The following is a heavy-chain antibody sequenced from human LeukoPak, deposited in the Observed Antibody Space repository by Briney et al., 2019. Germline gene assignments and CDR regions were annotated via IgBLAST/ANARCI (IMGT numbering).Heavy chain of an antibody. Sequence: ASVNVSCKTSGYTFTRLGINWVRQVPGQGLEWMGWASTYNGNTNYAQKFKGRVTLTTDTSTSTAYMELRSLRDDDTAFYFCARDHYYGSGTYSPWGQGTLVTVSS. CDR1: GYTFTRLG. D-gene: IGHD3-10*01. CDR3: ARDHYYGSGTYSP. CDR2: ASTYNGNT. J-gene: IGHJ5*02. V-gene: IGHV1-18*01.